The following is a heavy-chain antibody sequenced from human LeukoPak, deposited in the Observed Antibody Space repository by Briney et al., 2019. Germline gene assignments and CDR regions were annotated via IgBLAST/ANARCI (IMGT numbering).Heavy chain of an antibody. CDR1: GGSFSGYY. J-gene: IGHJ4*02. CDR2: INHSGST. D-gene: IGHD6-13*01. Sequence: PSETLSLTCAVYGGSFSGYYWSWIRQPPGKGLEWIGEINHSGSTNYNPSLKSRVTISVDTSKNQFSLKLSSVTAADTPVYYCARDILATSIAAPYYWGQGTLVTVSS. CDR3: ARDILATSIAAPYY. V-gene: IGHV4-34*01.